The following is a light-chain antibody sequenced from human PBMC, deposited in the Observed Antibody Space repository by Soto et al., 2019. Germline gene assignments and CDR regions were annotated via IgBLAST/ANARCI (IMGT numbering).Light chain of an antibody. CDR3: KSYTSSSTYV. J-gene: IGLJ1*01. Sequence: QSALTQPASVSGSPGQSITISCTGTTSDVGRYNYVSWYQQHPGKAPKLIIYDVSNRPSGVSNRFSGAKSGNTASLTISGLQAEDEADYYCKSYTSSSTYVFGPGTKLTVL. CDR1: TSDVGRYNY. CDR2: DVS. V-gene: IGLV2-14*01.